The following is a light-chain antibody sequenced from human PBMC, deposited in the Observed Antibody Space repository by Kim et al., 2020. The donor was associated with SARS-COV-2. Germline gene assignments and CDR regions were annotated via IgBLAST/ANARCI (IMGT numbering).Light chain of an antibody. CDR1: QSVSSSY. Sequence: EIVLTQSPGTLSFSPGERATLSCRASQSVSSSYLAWYQQKPGQAPRLLIYGASSRATGIPDRFSGSGSGTDLTLTISRLEPEDFAVYYCQQYGSSPSLTFGGGTKVDIK. V-gene: IGKV3-20*01. CDR2: GAS. J-gene: IGKJ4*02. CDR3: QQYGSSPSLT.